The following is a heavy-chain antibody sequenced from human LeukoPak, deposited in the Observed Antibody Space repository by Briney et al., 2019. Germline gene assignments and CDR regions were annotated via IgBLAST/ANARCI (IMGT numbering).Heavy chain of an antibody. D-gene: IGHD3/OR15-3a*01. Sequence: GGSLRLSCAASGFTFRNYALTWVRQAPGKGLEWLSGISGSGDRTNYADSVKGWFTISRDNFKNSLYLQMNNLRAEDTAVYYCAKTPVPRPGDWWYFDLWGRGTWVTVSS. V-gene: IGHV3-23*01. J-gene: IGHJ2*01. CDR2: ISGSGDRT. CDR3: AKTPVPRPGDWWYFDL. CDR1: GFTFRNYA.